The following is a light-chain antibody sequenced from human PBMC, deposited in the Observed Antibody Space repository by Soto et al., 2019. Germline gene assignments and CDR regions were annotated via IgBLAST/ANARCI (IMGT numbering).Light chain of an antibody. CDR3: QQYYNTPYT. Sequence: DIVMTQSPASLAVSLGARATINCKSSQSVLYSPANKNYLAWYQQKPGQPPKLLIYWASTRESGVPDRFSGSGSGTDFTLTISTLQAEDVAIYYCQQYYNTPYTFGQGTKLESK. V-gene: IGKV4-1*01. J-gene: IGKJ2*01. CDR2: WAS. CDR1: QSVLYSPANKNY.